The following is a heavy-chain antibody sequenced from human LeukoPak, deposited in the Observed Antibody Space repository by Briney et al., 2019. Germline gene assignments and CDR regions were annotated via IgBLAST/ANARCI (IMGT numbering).Heavy chain of an antibody. CDR3: ARAGIAARRFPY. CDR1: GYTFTNYD. D-gene: IGHD6-6*01. Sequence: ASVKVSCKASGYTFTNYDINWVRQATGQGLEWMGWMNPNSGNTGFAQKFQGRVTMTRNTSISTAYMELSSLRSEDTAVYYCARAGIAARRFPYWGQGTLVTVSS. CDR2: MNPNSGNT. V-gene: IGHV1-8*01. J-gene: IGHJ4*02.